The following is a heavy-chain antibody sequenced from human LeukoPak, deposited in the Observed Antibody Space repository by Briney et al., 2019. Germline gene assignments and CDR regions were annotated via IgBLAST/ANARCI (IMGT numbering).Heavy chain of an antibody. D-gene: IGHD2-15*01. V-gene: IGHV1-2*02. Sequence: ASVKVSCKASGYTFTGYYMHWVRQAPGQGLEWMGWTNPNSGGTNYAPKFQGRVTMTRDTSISTAYMELNSLRSDDTAVYFCARGVVAATFYYYMDVWGKGTTVTVSS. CDR1: GYTFTGYY. CDR3: ARGVVAATFYYYMDV. CDR2: TNPNSGGT. J-gene: IGHJ6*03.